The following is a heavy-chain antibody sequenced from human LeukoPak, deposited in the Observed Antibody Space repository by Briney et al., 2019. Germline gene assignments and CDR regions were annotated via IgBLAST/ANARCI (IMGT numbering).Heavy chain of an antibody. D-gene: IGHD1-1*01. Sequence: GGALEISFQGSGYSFTSYWISWVRPMPGKGLGWMGRIDPSESYTNYSPSFQGHVTISADKSISTAYLQWSSLKASDTAMYYCARGTTGTTVDYWGQGTLVTVSS. CDR2: IDPSESYT. CDR1: GYSFTSYW. V-gene: IGHV5-10-1*01. CDR3: ARGTTGTTVDY. J-gene: IGHJ4*02.